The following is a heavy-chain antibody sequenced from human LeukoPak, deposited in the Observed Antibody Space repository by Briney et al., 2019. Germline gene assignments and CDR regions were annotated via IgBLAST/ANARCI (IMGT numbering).Heavy chain of an antibody. D-gene: IGHD3-16*02. Sequence: ASVKVSCKVSGYTLTELSMHWVRQAPGKGLEWMGGFDPEDGETIYAQKFQGRVTMTRDMSTSTVYMELSSLRSEDTAVYYCARDRYTRVRYYYYYMDVWGKGTTVTVSS. CDR1: GYTLTELS. J-gene: IGHJ6*03. CDR2: FDPEDGET. CDR3: ARDRYTRVRYYYYYMDV. V-gene: IGHV1-24*01.